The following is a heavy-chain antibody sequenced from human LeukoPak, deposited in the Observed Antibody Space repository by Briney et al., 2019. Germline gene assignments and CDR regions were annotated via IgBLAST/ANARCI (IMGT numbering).Heavy chain of an antibody. Sequence: GGSLRLSCVGSGFTFSNHWVNWVRQSPRKGLEWVANIKPDGIDKYYVDSARGRFTVSRDNAKNSAFLQTNSLRAEDTAIYYCATISAQTFDIWGQGTLVSVSS. CDR1: GFTFSNHW. CDR3: ATISAQTFDI. J-gene: IGHJ3*02. D-gene: IGHD5-24*01. V-gene: IGHV3-7*01. CDR2: IKPDGIDK.